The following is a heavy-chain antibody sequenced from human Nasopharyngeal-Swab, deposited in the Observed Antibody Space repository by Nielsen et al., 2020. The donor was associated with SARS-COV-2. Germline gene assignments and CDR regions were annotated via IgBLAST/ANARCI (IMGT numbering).Heavy chain of an antibody. CDR2: ISYDGSNK. CDR3: AREGMHRNDNAFDI. D-gene: IGHD1-1*01. J-gene: IGHJ3*02. V-gene: IGHV3-30-3*01. CDR1: GFTFSSYA. Sequence: GGSLRLSCAASGFTFSSYAMHWVRQAPGKGLEWVAVISYDGSNKYYADSVKGRFTISRDNSKNTLYLQMNSLRAEDTAVYYCAREGMHRNDNAFDIWGQGTMVTVSS.